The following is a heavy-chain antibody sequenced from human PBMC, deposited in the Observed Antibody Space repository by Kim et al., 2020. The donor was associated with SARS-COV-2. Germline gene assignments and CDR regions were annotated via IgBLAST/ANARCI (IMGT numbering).Heavy chain of an antibody. J-gene: IGHJ6*02. Sequence: GGSLRLSCAASGFTFSSYSMNWVRQAPGKGLEWVSSISSSSSYIYYADSVKGRFTISRDNAKNSLYLQINSLRAEDTAVYYCARDYYDSSGYYPPRYYGMDVWGQGTTVTVSS. V-gene: IGHV3-21*01. CDR3: ARDYYDSSGYYPPRYYGMDV. CDR1: GFTFSSYS. D-gene: IGHD3-22*01. CDR2: ISSSSSYI.